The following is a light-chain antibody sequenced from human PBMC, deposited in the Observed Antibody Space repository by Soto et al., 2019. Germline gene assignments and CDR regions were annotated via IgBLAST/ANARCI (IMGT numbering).Light chain of an antibody. CDR2: GAS. V-gene: IGKV3-20*01. CDR3: QQYGSPGT. Sequence: EIVLTQSPGNLSLSPGERATLSCRASQSVSNNYLAWYQQKPGQAPRLLNYGASNRATGIPDRFSGSGSGTNFTLTISRLEPEDFAVYYCQQYGSPGTFGQGTKVEIK. CDR1: QSVSNNY. J-gene: IGKJ1*01.